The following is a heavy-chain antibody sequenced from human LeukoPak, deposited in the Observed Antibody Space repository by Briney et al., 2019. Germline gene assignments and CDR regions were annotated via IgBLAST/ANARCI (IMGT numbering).Heavy chain of an antibody. CDR1: GGTFSSYA. Sequence: SVKVSCKASGGTFSSYAISWVRQAPAQGLEWMGRIIPIFCTAHYAQKFQGRVTITPDESTSTAYMELSSLRSEDTAVYYCARIYLGAFDIWGQGTMVTVSS. CDR2: IIPIFCTA. D-gene: IGHD3-16*01. V-gene: IGHV1-69*15. CDR3: ARIYLGAFDI. J-gene: IGHJ3*02.